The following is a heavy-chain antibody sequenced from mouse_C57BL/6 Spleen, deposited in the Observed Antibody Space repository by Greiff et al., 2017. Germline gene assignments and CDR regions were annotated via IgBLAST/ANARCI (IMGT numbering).Heavy chain of an antibody. V-gene: IGHV1-9*01. J-gene: IGHJ1*03. D-gene: IGHD1-1*01. CDR3: ARRKFYYYGSSWYFDV. CDR1: GYTFTGYW. CDR2: ILPGSGSP. Sequence: QVQLQQSGAELMKPGASVKLSCKATGYTFTGYWIEWVKQRPGHGLEWIGEILPGSGSPNYNEKFKGKATFTADTSSNTAYMQLSSLTTEDSSIYYCARRKFYYYGSSWYFDVWGTGTTVTVSS.